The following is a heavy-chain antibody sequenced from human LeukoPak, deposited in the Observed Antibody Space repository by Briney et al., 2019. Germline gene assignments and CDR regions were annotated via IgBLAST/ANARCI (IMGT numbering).Heavy chain of an antibody. CDR3: AGDGYYYDSSGCFDY. CDR1: GFTFSNYG. J-gene: IGHJ4*02. D-gene: IGHD3-22*01. Sequence: GGSLRLSCAASGFTFSNYGMNWVRQAPGKGLEWVSRISGTGGTTFYADSVKGRFTISRDNSKNTLYLQMNSLRAEDTAVYYCAGDGYYYDSSGCFDYWGQGTLVTVSS. V-gene: IGHV3-23*01. CDR2: ISGTGGTT.